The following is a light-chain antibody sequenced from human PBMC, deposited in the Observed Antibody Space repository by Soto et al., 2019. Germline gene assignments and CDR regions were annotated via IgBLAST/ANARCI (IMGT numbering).Light chain of an antibody. J-gene: IGKJ4*01. CDR2: AAS. V-gene: IGKV1-39*01. CDR3: QQCCSTPLT. Sequence: DIQMTQPPSSLSASVGDIDTITCRVRQNIRSYLNWYKHKPGKAPKILIYAASSLQSRVPSRFRGSGSGTDSSPTITRLKPEDFATYDCQQCCSTPLTFGGGTKVEVK. CDR1: QNIRSY.